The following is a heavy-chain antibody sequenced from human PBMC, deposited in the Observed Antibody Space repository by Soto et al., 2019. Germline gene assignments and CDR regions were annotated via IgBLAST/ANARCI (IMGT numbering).Heavy chain of an antibody. V-gene: IGHV3-23*01. D-gene: IGHD3-22*01. CDR2: ISGSGGST. CDR1: GLTFSGYA. CDR3: ANAPFYYDNPIGAFDI. Sequence: SLRLSGAASGLTFSGYAMSWVRQAPGKGLEWVSAISGSGGSTYYADSVKGRFTISRDNSKNTLYLQMNSLRAEDTAVYYCANAPFYYDNPIGAFDIWGQGTMVPVS. J-gene: IGHJ3*02.